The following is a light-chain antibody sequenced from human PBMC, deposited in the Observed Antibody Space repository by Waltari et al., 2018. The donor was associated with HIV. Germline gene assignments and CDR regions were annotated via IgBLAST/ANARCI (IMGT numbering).Light chain of an antibody. CDR1: RSNIGAGHD. CDR2: GNN. V-gene: IGLV1-40*01. Sequence: QSVLTQPPSVSGALGQRVTISCTGSRSNIGAGHDIHWYQQLPGTAPKLLIHGNNNRPSGGPDRFSGSKSATSASLAITGLQAEYEADYYCQSYDINLRGELFGGGTKLTVL. J-gene: IGLJ2*01. CDR3: QSYDINLRGEL.